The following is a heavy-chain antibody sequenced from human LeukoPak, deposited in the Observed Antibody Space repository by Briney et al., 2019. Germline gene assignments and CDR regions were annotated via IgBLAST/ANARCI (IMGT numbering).Heavy chain of an antibody. J-gene: IGHJ4*02. CDR1: GYIFTSYG. Sequence: ASVKVSCKASGYIFTSYGISWVRQAPGQGLEWMGWISVYNGNTNYPQRLQGRVTMTTDTSTTTAYMELRSLRSDDTAVYYCARPMATITPLEIREPGCELWGQGTLVTVSS. V-gene: IGHV1-18*01. CDR2: ISVYNGNT. D-gene: IGHD5-12*01. CDR3: ARPMATITPLEIREPGCEL.